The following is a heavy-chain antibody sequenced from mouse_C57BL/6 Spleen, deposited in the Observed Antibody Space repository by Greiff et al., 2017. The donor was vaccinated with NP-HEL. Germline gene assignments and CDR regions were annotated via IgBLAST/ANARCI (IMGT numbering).Heavy chain of an antibody. CDR3: ARSSDGSTPWFAY. Sequence: QVQLQQPGAELVMPVASVPLSCKASGYTFPSYWLHWVKQRHGRGLEWIGRIDPNSGGTTYNEKFKSKATLTVDKPSRTAYMQLSSLTSEASAVYYCARSSDGSTPWFAYWGQGTLVTVSA. J-gene: IGHJ3*01. V-gene: IGHV1-72*01. D-gene: IGHD1-1*01. CDR1: GYTFPSYW. CDR2: IDPNSGGT.